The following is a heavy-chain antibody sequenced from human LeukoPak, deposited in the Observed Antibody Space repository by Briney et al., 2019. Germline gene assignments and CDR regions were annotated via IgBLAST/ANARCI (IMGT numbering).Heavy chain of an antibody. CDR3: ASSGQLLKYYYYMDV. J-gene: IGHJ6*03. D-gene: IGHD1-1*01. CDR1: GGSISSYY. V-gene: IGHV4-4*07. Sequence: PETLSLTCTVSGGSISSYYWSWIRQPAGKGLEWIGRIYTSGSTNYNPSLKSRVTMSVDTSKNQFSLKLSSVTAADTAVYYCASSGQLLKYYYYMDVWGKGTTVTVSS. CDR2: IYTSGST.